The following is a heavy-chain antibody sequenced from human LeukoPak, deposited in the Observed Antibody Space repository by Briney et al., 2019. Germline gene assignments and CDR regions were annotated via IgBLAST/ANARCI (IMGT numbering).Heavy chain of an antibody. CDR3: ARRLSRHFDY. CDR1: GGSFSGYY. V-gene: IGHV4-34*01. Sequence: SETLSLTCAVYGGSFSGYYWSWIRQPPGKGLEWIREINHSGSTNYNPSLKSRVTISVDTSKNQFSLKLSSVTAADTAVYYCARRLSRHFDYWGQGTLVTVSS. J-gene: IGHJ4*02. CDR2: INHSGST. D-gene: IGHD2-2*01.